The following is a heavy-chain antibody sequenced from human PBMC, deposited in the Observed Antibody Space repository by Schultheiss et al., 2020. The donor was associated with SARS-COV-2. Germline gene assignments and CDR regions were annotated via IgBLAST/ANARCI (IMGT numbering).Heavy chain of an antibody. CDR2: IRSSGRDI. CDR3: ARSGRNCSGPV. D-gene: IGHD2-15*01. Sequence: GGSLRLSCAASGFTFSSYGMHWVRQAPGKGLEFVASIRSSGRDIYYADSMQGRFTVSRDNANNSLYLQMNSLRAEDTAVYYCARSGRNCSGPVWGQGTTVTVSS. J-gene: IGHJ6*02. CDR1: GFTFSSYG. V-gene: IGHV3-21*01.